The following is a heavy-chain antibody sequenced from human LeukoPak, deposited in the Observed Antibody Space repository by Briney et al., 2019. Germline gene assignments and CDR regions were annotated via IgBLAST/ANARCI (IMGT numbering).Heavy chain of an antibody. D-gene: IGHD4-11*01. CDR2: INGGGVNT. CDR3: AKDLYSNYGPADY. V-gene: IGHV3-23*01. CDR1: GFTFSSYA. Sequence: PGGSLRPSCAASGFTFSSYAMSWVRQAPGKGLEWVSTINGGGVNTHYADSVGGRFTISRDNSKNTLFLQMNSLRDEDTAVYYCAKDLYSNYGPADYWGQGNLVTVSS. J-gene: IGHJ4*02.